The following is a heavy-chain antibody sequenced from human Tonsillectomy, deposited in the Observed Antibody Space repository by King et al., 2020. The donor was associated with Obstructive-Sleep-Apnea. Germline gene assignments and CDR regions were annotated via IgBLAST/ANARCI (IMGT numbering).Heavy chain of an antibody. D-gene: IGHD1-26*01. CDR1: GFTFSDYY. J-gene: IGHJ4*02. CDR3: ARQVGATLFDY. V-gene: IGHV3-11*06. Sequence: VQLVESGGGLVKPGGSLRLSCAASGFTFSDYYMSWIRQAPGKGLEWVSYISSSSSYTNYADSVKGLFTISRDNAKNSRYLQMNSLRAEDTAVYYCARQVGATLFDYWGQGTLVTVSS. CDR2: ISSSSSYT.